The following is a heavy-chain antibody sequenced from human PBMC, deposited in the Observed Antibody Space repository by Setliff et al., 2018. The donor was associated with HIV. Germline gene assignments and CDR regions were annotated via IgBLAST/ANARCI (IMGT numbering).Heavy chain of an antibody. V-gene: IGHV4-39*01. J-gene: IGHJ5*02. Sequence: SETLSLTCNVSAGSISSSSYYWGWIRQSPGKGLEWIGYIFYTGRTYYNPSLKSRVTISVDTSKNQFSLTLNSVTAADTAVYFCARQTYYYDNSGHNWFDPWGQGTLVTVSS. CDR3: ARQTYYYDNSGHNWFDP. CDR2: IFYTGRT. D-gene: IGHD3-22*01. CDR1: AGSISSSSYY.